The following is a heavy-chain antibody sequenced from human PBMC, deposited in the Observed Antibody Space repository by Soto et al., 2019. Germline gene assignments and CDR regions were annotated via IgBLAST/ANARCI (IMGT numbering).Heavy chain of an antibody. J-gene: IGHJ6*02. Sequence: QITLKESGPTLVRPTQTLTLTCTFSGFSLSTSGVGVGWIRQSPGKALEWLALIFWDDDKRYSPSLKSRLSITKGTSTNQVVLTMTKMDPVDAGTYYCTHHGYYSYGMDVWGQGTTVTVSS. CDR1: GFSLSTSGVG. CDR3: THHGYYSYGMDV. CDR2: IFWDDDK. V-gene: IGHV2-5*02.